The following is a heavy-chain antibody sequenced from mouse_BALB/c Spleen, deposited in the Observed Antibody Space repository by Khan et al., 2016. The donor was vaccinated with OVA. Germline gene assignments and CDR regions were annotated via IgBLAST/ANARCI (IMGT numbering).Heavy chain of an antibody. D-gene: IGHD1-1*01. V-gene: IGHV1-4*01. Sequence: QVRLQQSGAELARPGASVKMSCKASGYTFTSYSMHWIKQRPGQGLEWIGNINPSNAYTNYNQKFKDKATLTADKSSSTASMQLSSLTSEDSAVLYSATDFHYYGSRGALDYWGQGTSVTVSS. CDR3: ATDFHYYGSRGALDY. CDR2: INPSNAYT. J-gene: IGHJ4*01. CDR1: GYTFTSYS.